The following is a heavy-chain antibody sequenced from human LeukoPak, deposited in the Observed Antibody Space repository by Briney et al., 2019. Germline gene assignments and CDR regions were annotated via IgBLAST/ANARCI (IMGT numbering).Heavy chain of an antibody. D-gene: IGHD2-8*01. CDR3: ARVYATSRYDAFDV. CDR1: GFSFGTYN. J-gene: IGHJ3*01. Sequence: GGSLRPSCAASGFSFGTYNMNWVRQAPGKGLEWISYISLSSTTIHYADSVKGRFTISRDNAKNSLYLQTNSLRDEDTALYFCARVYATSRYDAFDVWGQGTLVTVSS. V-gene: IGHV3-48*02. CDR2: ISLSSTTI.